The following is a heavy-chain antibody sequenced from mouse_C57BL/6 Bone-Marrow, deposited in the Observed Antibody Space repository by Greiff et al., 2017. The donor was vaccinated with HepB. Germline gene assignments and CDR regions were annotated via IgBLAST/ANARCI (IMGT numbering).Heavy chain of an antibody. Sequence: EVQLQQSGPVLARPGASVKMSCKTSGYSFTSYWMHWVKQRPGQGLEWLGAIYPGNSDTSYNQKFKCKAKLTAVTYASTAYMELSSLTNEDSAVYYCTTGNYYGRGAMDYWGQGTSVTVSS. V-gene: IGHV1-5*01. J-gene: IGHJ4*01. CDR1: GYSFTSYW. CDR2: IYPGNSDT. D-gene: IGHD1-1*01. CDR3: TTGNYYGRGAMDY.